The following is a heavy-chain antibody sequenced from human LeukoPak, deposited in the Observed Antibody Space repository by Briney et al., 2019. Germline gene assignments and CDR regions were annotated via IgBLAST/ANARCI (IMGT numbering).Heavy chain of an antibody. CDR1: GFTFSSYA. CDR3: AARFIGYYFDY. CDR2: ISGSGGST. D-gene: IGHD1-26*01. Sequence: GGSLRLSCAASGFTFSSYAMSWVRQAPGKGLEWVSAISGSGGSTYYADSVKGRFTISRDNSKNTLYLQMNSLRAEDTAVHYCAARFIGYYFDYWGQGTLVTVSS. J-gene: IGHJ4*02. V-gene: IGHV3-23*01.